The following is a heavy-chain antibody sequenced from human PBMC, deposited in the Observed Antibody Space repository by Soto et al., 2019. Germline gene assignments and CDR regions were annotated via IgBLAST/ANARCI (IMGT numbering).Heavy chain of an antibody. D-gene: IGHD3-22*01. CDR2: VKHSGGI. CDR1: GGSFSGYY. Sequence: QVQLQQWGAGLLKPSETLSLTCVVYGGSFSGYYWSWIRQPPGKGLVCFGEVKHSGGIDYNPSLKSRVTLSVDTSKNQFSLKLSSVTAADTAVYYCAGRNGYYSGIDYWGQGTLVTVSS. CDR3: AGRNGYYSGIDY. V-gene: IGHV4-34*02. J-gene: IGHJ4*02.